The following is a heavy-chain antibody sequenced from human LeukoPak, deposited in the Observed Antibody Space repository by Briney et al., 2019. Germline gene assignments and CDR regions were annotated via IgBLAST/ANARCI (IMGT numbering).Heavy chain of an antibody. J-gene: IGHJ4*02. D-gene: IGHD3-22*01. V-gene: IGHV4-39*07. CDR2: IYYSGST. Sequence: SSETLSLTCTVSGGSISSSSYYWGWIRQPPGKGLEWIGSIYYSGSTYYNPSLKSRATISVDTSKNQFSLKLSSVTAADTAVYYCARVGYDSSGYYGNFDYWGQGTLVTVSS. CDR1: GGSISSSSYY. CDR3: ARVGYDSSGYYGNFDY.